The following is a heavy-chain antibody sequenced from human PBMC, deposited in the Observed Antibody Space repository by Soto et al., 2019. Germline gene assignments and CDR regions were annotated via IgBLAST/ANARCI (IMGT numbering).Heavy chain of an antibody. D-gene: IGHD3-22*01. Sequence: SETLSLTCTVSGGSISSYYWSWIRQPAGKGLEWIGRIYTSGSTNYNPSLKSRVTMSVDTSKNQFSLKLSSVTAADTAVYYCARGPVVVITGWHWCDPWGQGTLVTVSS. CDR3: ARGPVVVITGWHWCDP. CDR1: GGSISSYY. J-gene: IGHJ5*02. V-gene: IGHV4-4*07. CDR2: IYTSGST.